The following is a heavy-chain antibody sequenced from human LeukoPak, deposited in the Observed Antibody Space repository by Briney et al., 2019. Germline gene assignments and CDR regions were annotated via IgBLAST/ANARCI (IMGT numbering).Heavy chain of an antibody. Sequence: GGSLRLSCAASGFTFNKYSMTWVRQAPGKGLEWVSTISSSSNTDYADSVKGRFTISRDNSKNTVNLQMNSLRAEDTAVYHCAEDVCSGGGCYSGHWYFDLWGRGTLVTVSS. V-gene: IGHV3-23*01. CDR2: ISSSSNT. CDR1: GFTFNKYS. J-gene: IGHJ2*01. D-gene: IGHD2-15*01. CDR3: AEDVCSGGGCYSGHWYFDL.